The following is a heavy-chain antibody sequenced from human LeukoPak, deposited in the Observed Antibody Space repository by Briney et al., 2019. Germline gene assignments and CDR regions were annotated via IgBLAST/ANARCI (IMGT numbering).Heavy chain of an antibody. Sequence: ASVKVSCKASGYTFTGYYMHWVRQAPGQGLEWMGWINPNSGGTNYAQKFQGRVTMTRDASISTAYMELSRLTSDDTAVYYCARVRVGEDLDYWGQGTLVTVSS. CDR1: GYTFTGYY. J-gene: IGHJ4*02. CDR2: INPNSGGT. D-gene: IGHD3-16*01. V-gene: IGHV1-2*02. CDR3: ARVRVGEDLDY.